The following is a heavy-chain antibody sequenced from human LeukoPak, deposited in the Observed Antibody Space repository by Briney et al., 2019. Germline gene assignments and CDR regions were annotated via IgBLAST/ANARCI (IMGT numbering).Heavy chain of an antibody. V-gene: IGHV3-72*01. CDR1: GFTFSSYW. CDR3: ASSAQWELLRYDY. D-gene: IGHD1-26*01. J-gene: IGHJ4*02. Sequence: PGGSLRLSCAASGFTFSSYWMGWVRQAPGKGLEWVGRTRNKANSYTTEYAASVKGRFTISRDDSKNSLYLQMNSLKTEDTAVYYCASSAQWELLRYDYWGQGTLVTVSS. CDR2: TRNKANSYTT.